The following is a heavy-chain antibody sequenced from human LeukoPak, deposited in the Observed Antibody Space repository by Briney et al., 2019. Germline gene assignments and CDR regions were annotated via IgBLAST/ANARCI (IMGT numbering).Heavy chain of an antibody. CDR2: IYYSGST. Sequence: PSETLSLTCTVSGGSISSYYWSWIRQPPGKGLEWIGYIYYSGSTNYNPSLKSRVTMSVDTSKSQFSLKLSSVTAADTAVYYCARDRYDSSGFHDYWGQGTLVTVSS. CDR3: ARDRYDSSGFHDY. CDR1: GGSISSYY. J-gene: IGHJ4*02. V-gene: IGHV4-59*12. D-gene: IGHD3-22*01.